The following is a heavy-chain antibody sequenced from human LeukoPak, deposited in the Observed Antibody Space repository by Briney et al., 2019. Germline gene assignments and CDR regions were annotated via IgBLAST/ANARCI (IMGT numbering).Heavy chain of an antibody. V-gene: IGHV3-53*01. CDR1: GFTVSSNS. J-gene: IGHJ4*02. CDR2: IYSDNT. CDR3: ATYRQVLLPFES. D-gene: IGHD2-8*02. Sequence: GGSLRLSCTVSGFTVSSNSMSWVRQAPGKGLEWVSFIYSDNTHYSDSVRGRFTISRDNSKSTLSLQMNSLRAEDTAIYYCATYRQVLLPFESWGQGTLVTVSS.